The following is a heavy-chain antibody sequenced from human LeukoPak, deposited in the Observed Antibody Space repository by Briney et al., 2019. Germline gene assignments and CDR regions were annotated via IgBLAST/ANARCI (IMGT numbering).Heavy chain of an antibody. Sequence: SETLSLTCSVSGGSISGAPYYWGWIRQPPGKGLEWIGSMYYTGTTYYNPSLKSRVTISVDTSKNHFSLKLSSVTAADTAVYYCAGQCSSTSCYVGWFDPWGQGTLVTVSS. CDR2: MYYTGTT. D-gene: IGHD2-2*01. J-gene: IGHJ5*02. CDR1: GGSISGAPYY. V-gene: IGHV4-39*01. CDR3: AGQCSSTSCYVGWFDP.